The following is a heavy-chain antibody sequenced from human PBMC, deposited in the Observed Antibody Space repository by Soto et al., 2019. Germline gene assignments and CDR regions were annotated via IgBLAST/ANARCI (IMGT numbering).Heavy chain of an antibody. CDR3: AKDRLLWFGELNWFDP. Sequence: GGSLRLSCAASGFTFSSYAMSWVRQAPGKGLEWVSAISGSGGSTYYADSVKGRFTISRDNSKNTLYLQMNSLRAEDTAVYYCAKDRLLWFGELNWFDPWGQGTLVTVSS. CDR2: ISGSGGST. J-gene: IGHJ5*02. CDR1: GFTFSSYA. V-gene: IGHV3-23*01. D-gene: IGHD3-10*01.